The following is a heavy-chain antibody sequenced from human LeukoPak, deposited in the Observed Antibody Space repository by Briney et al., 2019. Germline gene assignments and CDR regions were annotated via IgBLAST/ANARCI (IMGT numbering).Heavy chain of an antibody. Sequence: SVKVSCKASGGTFSSYAISWVRQAPGQGLEWMGRIIPILGIANYAQKFQGRVTITADKSTSTAYMELSSLRSEDTAVYYCARWTRENWFDPWGQGTLVTVSS. J-gene: IGHJ5*02. CDR1: GGTFSSYA. CDR2: IIPILGIA. CDR3: ARWTRENWFDP. V-gene: IGHV1-69*04. D-gene: IGHD2-2*01.